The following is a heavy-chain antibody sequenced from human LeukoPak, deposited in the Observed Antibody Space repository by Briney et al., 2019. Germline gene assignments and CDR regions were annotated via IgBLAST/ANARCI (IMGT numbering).Heavy chain of an antibody. CDR2: IGGGGITT. V-gene: IGHV3-23*01. CDR3: AKGSGGYRPYYFDY. CDR1: GLTFNNYA. Sequence: GGSLRLSCTTSGLTFNNYAMGWVRQAPGKGLDWFSAIGGGGITTYYADSVKGRFTISRDNSKGTLYLQMDSLRAEDTAVYYCAKGSGGYRPYYFDYWGQGTLVAVSS. J-gene: IGHJ4*02. D-gene: IGHD3-22*01.